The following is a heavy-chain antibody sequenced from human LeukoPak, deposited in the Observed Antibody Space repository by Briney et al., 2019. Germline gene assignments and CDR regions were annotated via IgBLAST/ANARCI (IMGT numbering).Heavy chain of an antibody. V-gene: IGHV4-59*08. J-gene: IGHJ4*02. CDR3: ARGAAAAAGPSDSDY. CDR2: IYYSGST. D-gene: IGHD6-13*01. Sequence: TSETLSLTCTVSGGSISSYYWSWIRQPPGKGREWIWYIYYSGSTNYNPSLKSRVTISVDTSKNQFSLKLSSVTAADTAVYYCARGAAAAAGPSDSDYWGQGTLVTVSS. CDR1: GGSISSYY.